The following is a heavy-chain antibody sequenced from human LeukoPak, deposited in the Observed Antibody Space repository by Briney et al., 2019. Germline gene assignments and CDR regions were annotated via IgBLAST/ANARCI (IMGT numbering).Heavy chain of an antibody. CDR2: MIPIFGTA. J-gene: IGHJ4*02. Sequence: ASVKVSFKASGGTFSNYAISGVRQAPGQGGEWMGGMIPIFGTANYAQKFQGRVTITADESTSTAYMELSSLRSEDTAVYYCAIEHYDILTGYYGAARGIDYWGQGTLVTVSS. CDR1: GGTFSNYA. CDR3: AIEHYDILTGYYGAARGIDY. V-gene: IGHV1-69*13. D-gene: IGHD3-9*01.